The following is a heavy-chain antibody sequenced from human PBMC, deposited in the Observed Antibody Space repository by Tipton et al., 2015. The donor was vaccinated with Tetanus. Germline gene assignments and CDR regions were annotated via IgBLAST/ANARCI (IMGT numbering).Heavy chain of an antibody. V-gene: IGHV4-34*01. CDR3: SRQEPPRRFFYDSSGSSA. Sequence: TLSLTCAVSGGSFSDFYWSWIRQVPGQGLVWIGEINHSGTANKNPSLKSRVTMSVDTSKNQFSLNLTSVTAADTAVYFCSRQEPPRRFFYDSSGSSAWGQGTLVTVSS. D-gene: IGHD3-22*01. J-gene: IGHJ5*02. CDR2: INHSGTA. CDR1: GGSFSDFY.